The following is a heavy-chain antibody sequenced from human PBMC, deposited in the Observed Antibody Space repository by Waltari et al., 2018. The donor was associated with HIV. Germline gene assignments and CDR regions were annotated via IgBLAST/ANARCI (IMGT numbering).Heavy chain of an antibody. J-gene: IGHJ3*01. CDR1: GGHVSTYY. D-gene: IGHD2-2*01. CDR2: IFYSGST. Sequence: QVKLQESGPGLVKPSETLSLNCSVSGGHVSTYYWNWIRQPPGKGVEWIGGIFYSGSTIYSPSFRSRVTMSIDTSKDYFSLRLDSVTAADTALYYCARRPVIPSTIRNAFDVWSQGTMVTVSS. V-gene: IGHV4-59*02. CDR3: ARRPVIPSTIRNAFDV.